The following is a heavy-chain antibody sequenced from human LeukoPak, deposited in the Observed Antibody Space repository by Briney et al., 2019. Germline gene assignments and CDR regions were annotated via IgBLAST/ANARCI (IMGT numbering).Heavy chain of an antibody. V-gene: IGHV3-23*01. CDR3: APDLRGSAWSLDD. D-gene: IGHD6-13*01. Sequence: GGSLRLSCTASGFTFSNYALGWVRQAPGKGLEWVSLISGSGGGTYFADSVKGRFTISRDNSKNTLYLQMDGLRAEDTAIYYCAPDLRGSAWSLDDWGQRTLVTVSS. CDR1: GFTFSNYA. CDR2: ISGSGGGT. J-gene: IGHJ4*02.